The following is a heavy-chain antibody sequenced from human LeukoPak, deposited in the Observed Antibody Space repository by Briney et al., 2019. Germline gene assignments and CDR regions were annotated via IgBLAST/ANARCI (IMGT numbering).Heavy chain of an antibody. D-gene: IGHD3-22*01. J-gene: IGHJ4*02. Sequence: ASVKVSCKASGYTFTGYYMHWVRQAPGQGLEWMGWINPNSGGTNYAQKFQGRVTMTRDTSISTAYMELSRLRSDDTAVYYCARGPMGDDYYDSSGYYSNYLDYWGQGTLVTVSS. CDR3: ARGPMGDDYYDSSGYYSNYLDY. CDR1: GYTFTGYY. V-gene: IGHV1-2*02. CDR2: INPNSGGT.